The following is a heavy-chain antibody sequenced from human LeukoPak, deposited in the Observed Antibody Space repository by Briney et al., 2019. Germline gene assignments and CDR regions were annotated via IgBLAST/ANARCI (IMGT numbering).Heavy chain of an antibody. CDR3: ATDEAGKLAAAASFDY. V-gene: IGHV1-24*01. Sequence: ASVKVSCKVSGNTLTEFSMHWVRQAPGKGLEWMGGFDPEDGETIYAQKFQGRVTMTEDTSTDTAYMELSSLRSEDTAVYYCATDEAGKLAAAASFDYWGLGTQVTVSS. J-gene: IGHJ4*02. CDR1: GNTLTEFS. D-gene: IGHD6-13*01. CDR2: FDPEDGET.